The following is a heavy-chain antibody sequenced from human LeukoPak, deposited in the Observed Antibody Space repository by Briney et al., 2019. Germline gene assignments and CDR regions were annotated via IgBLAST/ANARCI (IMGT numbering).Heavy chain of an antibody. J-gene: IGHJ3*02. CDR2: ISGSGDST. V-gene: IGHV3-23*01. CDR1: GFTFSTYA. D-gene: IGHD3-3*01. CDR3: AKDQVDDFWSGRSNDAFDM. Sequence: GGSLRLSCAASGFTFSTYAMSWVRQAPGKGLEWVSSISGSGDSTYYADSVKGRFAISRDNSKNTLYLQTNSLRAEDTAVYYCAKDQVDDFWSGRSNDAFDMWGQGTMVTVSS.